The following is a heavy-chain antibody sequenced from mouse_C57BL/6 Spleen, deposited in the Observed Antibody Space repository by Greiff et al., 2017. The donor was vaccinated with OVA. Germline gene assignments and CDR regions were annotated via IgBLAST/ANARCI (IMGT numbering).Heavy chain of an antibody. CDR2: IDPETGGT. D-gene: IGHD1-1*01. CDR1: GYTFTDYE. CDR3: TRRDYYYGSSYYFDY. V-gene: IGHV1-15*01. Sequence: QVQLQQSGAELVRPGASVTLSCKASGYTFTDYEMHWVKQTPVHGLEWIGAIDPETGGTAYNQKFKGKAILTADKSSSTAYMELRRLTSEDSAVYYCTRRDYYYGSSYYFDYWGQGTTLTVSS. J-gene: IGHJ2*01.